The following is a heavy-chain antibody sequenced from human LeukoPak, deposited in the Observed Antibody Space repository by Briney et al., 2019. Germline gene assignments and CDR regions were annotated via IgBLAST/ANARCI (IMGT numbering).Heavy chain of an antibody. V-gene: IGHV4-34*01. CDR3: ARVRVPLSYASDI. CDR2: INHSGST. CDR1: GGSFSGYY. Sequence: SETLSLTCAVYGGSFSGYYWSWIRQPPGKGLEWIGEINHSGSTNYNPSLKSRVTISVDTSKNQFSLKLSSVTAADTAVYYCARVRVPLSYASDIWGQGTMVTVSS. J-gene: IGHJ3*02. D-gene: IGHD3-10*01.